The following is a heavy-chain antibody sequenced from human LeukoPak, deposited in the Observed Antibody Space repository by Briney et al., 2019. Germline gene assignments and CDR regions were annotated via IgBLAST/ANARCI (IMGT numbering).Heavy chain of an antibody. CDR1: GFTFSSYE. CDR3: AREGTAVLGD. Sequence: GGSLRLSCAASGFTFSSYEMNWVRQAPGKGLEWVSYISGSGSTIYYADSVKGRFTISRDNAKNSLYLQMNSLRAEDTAVYYCAREGTAVLGDWGQGTLVTVSS. D-gene: IGHD1/OR15-1a*01. CDR2: ISGSGSTI. V-gene: IGHV3-48*03. J-gene: IGHJ4*02.